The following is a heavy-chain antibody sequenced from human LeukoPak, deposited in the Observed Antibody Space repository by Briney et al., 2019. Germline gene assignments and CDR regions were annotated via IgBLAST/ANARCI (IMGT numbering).Heavy chain of an antibody. J-gene: IGHJ6*03. V-gene: IGHV2-5*01. D-gene: IGHD6-13*01. CDR3: AHSLAAAGKPIYYYYYYMDV. Sequence: SGPTLVKPTQTLTLTRTFSGFSLSTSGVGGGWIRQPPGKALEWLALIYWNDDKRYSPSLKSQLPITKDTSKNQVVLTMTNIDPVDTATYYCAHSLAAAGKPIYYYYYYMDVWGKGTTVTVSS. CDR1: GFSLSTSGVG. CDR2: IYWNDDK.